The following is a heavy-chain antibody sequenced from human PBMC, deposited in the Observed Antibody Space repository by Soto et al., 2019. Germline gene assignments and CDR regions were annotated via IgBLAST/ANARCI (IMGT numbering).Heavy chain of an antibody. Sequence: SETLSLTCAVYGGSFSDRYWSWSWIRQPPGKGLEWIGEINHSGSTNYNPSLKTRVTISVDTSKNQFSLKLNSVTAADTAVYYCXRGEDGPPGGTSSAFDYWGQGTLVTVSS. J-gene: IGHJ4*02. CDR3: XRGEDGPPGGTSSAFDY. CDR1: GGSFSDRY. CDR2: INHSGST. V-gene: IGHV4-34*01. D-gene: IGHD6-6*01.